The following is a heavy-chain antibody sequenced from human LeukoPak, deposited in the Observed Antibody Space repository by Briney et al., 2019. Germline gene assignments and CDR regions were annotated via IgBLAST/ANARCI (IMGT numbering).Heavy chain of an antibody. CDR1: GFTLTDYD. CDR3: ARAKDSSGPIDY. Sequence: GGSLRLSCVPSGFTLTDYDMSWVRQAPGKGLEWVSATSGSSTYSADSVTGQFTISRDNSKNTLSLQMNSMRAEDTAVYYCARAKDSSGPIDYWGQGTLVTVSS. V-gene: IGHV3-23*01. CDR2: TSGSST. D-gene: IGHD6-19*01. J-gene: IGHJ4*02.